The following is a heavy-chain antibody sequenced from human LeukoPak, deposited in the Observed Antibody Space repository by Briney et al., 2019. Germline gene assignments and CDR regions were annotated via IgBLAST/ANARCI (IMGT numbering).Heavy chain of an antibody. J-gene: IGHJ4*02. CDR2: ISGSGGST. V-gene: IGHV3-23*01. CDR1: GFTFSSYA. Sequence: GGSLRLSCAASGFTFSSYAMSWVRQAPGKGLEWVSAISGSGGSTYYADSVKGRFTISRDNSKNTLYLQMNSLRAEDTAVYYCTKDAYSLFGVPAAPYFDYWGQGTLVTVSS. CDR3: TKDAYSLFGVPAAPYFDY. D-gene: IGHD2-2*01.